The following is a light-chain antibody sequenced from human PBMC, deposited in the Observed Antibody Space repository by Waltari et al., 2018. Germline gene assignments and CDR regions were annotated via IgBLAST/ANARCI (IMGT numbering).Light chain of an antibody. V-gene: IGLV1-44*01. CDR3: AAWDDRLNGPV. Sequence: QSVLTQSTSASGTPGQRVTISCSGSSSNIGSNTVYWYQHLPGTAPKLLTSTNNRRSSGVPDRFSGSKSGTSASLAISGLQSEDEADYFWAAWDDRLNGPVFGGGTKVTVL. CDR1: SSNIGSNT. CDR2: TNN. J-gene: IGLJ3*02.